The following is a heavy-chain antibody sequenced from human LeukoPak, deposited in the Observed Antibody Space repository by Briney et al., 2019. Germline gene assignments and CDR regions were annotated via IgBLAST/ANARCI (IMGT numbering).Heavy chain of an antibody. V-gene: IGHV4-59*08. Sequence: PSETLSLTCTVSGGSISSYYWSWIRQPPGKGLEWIGYIYYSGSTNYNPSLKSRVTISVDTSKNQFSLKLSSVTAADTAVYYCGGGEKPGGGGIDYWGQGTLVTVSS. J-gene: IGHJ4*02. D-gene: IGHD3-16*01. CDR2: IYYSGST. CDR3: GGGEKPGGGGIDY. CDR1: GGSISSYY.